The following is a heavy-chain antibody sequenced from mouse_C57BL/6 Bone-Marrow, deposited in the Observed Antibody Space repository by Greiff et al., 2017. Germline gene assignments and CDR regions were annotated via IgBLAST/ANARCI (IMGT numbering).Heavy chain of an antibody. CDR1: GFTFSDYG. CDR3: ARRYYGSREYYFDY. D-gene: IGHD1-1*01. Sequence: EVNVVESGGGLVKPGGSLKLSCAASGFTFSDYGMHWVRQAPEKGLEWVAYISRGSSTIYYADTVKGRFTISRDNAKNTLFLQMTSRRSEDTAMYYCARRYYGSREYYFDYWGQGTTLTVSS. V-gene: IGHV5-17*01. J-gene: IGHJ2*01. CDR2: ISRGSSTI.